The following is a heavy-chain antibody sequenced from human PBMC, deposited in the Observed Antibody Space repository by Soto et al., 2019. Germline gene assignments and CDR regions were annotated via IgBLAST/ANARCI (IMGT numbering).Heavy chain of an antibody. CDR1: GFTLSSYA. CDR2: ISGSGDST. D-gene: IGHD1-1*01. CDR3: AKVLVPTSETLH. V-gene: IGHV3-23*01. J-gene: IGHJ4*02. Sequence: PGGSLRLSCAASGFTLSSYAMSWVRQATGKGREWVSAISGSGDSTYYADAVEGLFTISRDNSKNTLFLQVTSLRADDTAVYYCAKVLVPTSETLHWGQGTLVTVSS.